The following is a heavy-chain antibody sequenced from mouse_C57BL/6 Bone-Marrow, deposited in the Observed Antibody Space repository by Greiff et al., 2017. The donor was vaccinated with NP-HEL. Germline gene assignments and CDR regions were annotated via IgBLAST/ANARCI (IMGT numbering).Heavy chain of an antibody. CDR2: IDPSDSYT. V-gene: IGHV1-50*01. D-gene: IGHD1-1*01. CDR1: GYTFTSYW. Sequence: LQQPGAELVKPGASVKLSCKASGYTFTSYWMQWVKQRPGQGLEWIGEIDPSDSYTNYNQKFKGKATLTVDTSSSTAYMQLSSLTSEDSAVYYCATLLLRFPFDYWGQGTTLTVSS. J-gene: IGHJ2*01. CDR3: ATLLLRFPFDY.